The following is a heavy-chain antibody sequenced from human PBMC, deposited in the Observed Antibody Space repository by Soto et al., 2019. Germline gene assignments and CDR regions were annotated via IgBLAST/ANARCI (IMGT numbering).Heavy chain of an antibody. V-gene: IGHV1-8*01. D-gene: IGHD6-13*01. Sequence: ASVKVSCKASGYTFTSYDINWVRQATGQGLEWMGWMNPNCGNTGYAQKFQGRVTMTRNTSISTAYMELSSLRSEDTAVYYCARRGYSSSWYNWFDPWGQGTLVTVSS. J-gene: IGHJ5*02. CDR2: MNPNCGNT. CDR3: ARRGYSSSWYNWFDP. CDR1: GYTFTSYD.